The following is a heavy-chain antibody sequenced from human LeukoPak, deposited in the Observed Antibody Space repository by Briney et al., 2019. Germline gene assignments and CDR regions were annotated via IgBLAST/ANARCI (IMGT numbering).Heavy chain of an antibody. Sequence: SETLSLTCTVSGGSISSGGYYWSWIRQHPGRGLEWIGYIYYSGSTYYNPSLKSRVTISVDTSKNQFSLKLSSVTAADTAVYYCARETYDSSGRPFYNWFDPWGQGTLVTVSS. CDR2: IYYSGST. D-gene: IGHD3-22*01. J-gene: IGHJ5*02. V-gene: IGHV4-31*03. CDR3: ARETYDSSGRPFYNWFDP. CDR1: GGSISSGGYY.